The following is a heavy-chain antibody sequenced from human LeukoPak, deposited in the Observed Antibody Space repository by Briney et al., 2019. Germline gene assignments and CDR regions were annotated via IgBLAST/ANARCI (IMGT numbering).Heavy chain of an antibody. J-gene: IGHJ4*02. CDR2: IYSGGST. V-gene: IGHV3-53*01. Sequence: GGSPRLSCAASGFTVSSNYMSWVRQASGKGLEWVSVIYSGGSTYYADSVKGRFTISRDNSKNTLYLQMNSLRSEDTAVYYCTAGSYYSPDYWGQGTLVTVSS. CDR3: TAGSYYSPDY. CDR1: GFTVSSNY. D-gene: IGHD1-26*01.